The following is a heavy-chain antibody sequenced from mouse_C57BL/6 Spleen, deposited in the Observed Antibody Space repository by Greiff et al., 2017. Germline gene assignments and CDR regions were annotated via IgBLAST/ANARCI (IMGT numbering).Heavy chain of an antibody. CDR1: GFSFNTYA. J-gene: IGHJ3*01. Sequence: EVMLVESGGGLVQPKGSLKLSCAASGFSFNTYAMNWVRQAPGKGLEWVARIRSKSNNYATYYADSVKARFTISRDDSESMLYLQMNNLKTVATAMYYGVRGDYGGGFAYWGQGTLVTVSA. V-gene: IGHV10-1*01. CDR3: VRGDYGGGFAY. CDR2: IRSKSNNYAT. D-gene: IGHD2-4*01.